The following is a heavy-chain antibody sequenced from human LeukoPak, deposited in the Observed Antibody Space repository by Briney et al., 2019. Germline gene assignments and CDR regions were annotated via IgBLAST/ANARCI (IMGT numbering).Heavy chain of an antibody. D-gene: IGHD3-22*01. J-gene: IGHJ4*02. CDR1: GFTFSAYA. CDR2: MSGSGGMT. V-gene: IGHV3-23*01. Sequence: GGSLRLSCAVSGFTFSAYAMSWVRQAPGKGLEWVSAMSGSGGMTYYADSVKGRFSISRDNSKNTLHLQMNSLRAEDTAVYYCAKGAMPYYDGSGYNYFDYWGQGTLVTVSS. CDR3: AKGAMPYYDGSGYNYFDY.